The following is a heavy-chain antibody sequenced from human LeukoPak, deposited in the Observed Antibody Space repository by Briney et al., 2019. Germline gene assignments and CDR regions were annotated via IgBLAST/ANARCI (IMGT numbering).Heavy chain of an antibody. CDR2: IYPDESNI. V-gene: IGHV5-51*01. CDR1: GYSFTSYW. CDR3: ARPPSRGYSSSFEY. Sequence: GESLKISCKGSGYSFTSYWIGWVRQMPGEGLEWMGIIYPDESNIRYSPSFQGQVTISADKSISTAYLQWSSLKASDTAMYYCARPPSRGYSSSFEYWGQGTLVTVSS. J-gene: IGHJ4*02. D-gene: IGHD2-2*03.